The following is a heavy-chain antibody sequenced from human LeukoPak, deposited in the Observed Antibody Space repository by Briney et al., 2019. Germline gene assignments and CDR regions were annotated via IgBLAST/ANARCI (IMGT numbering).Heavy chain of an antibody. D-gene: IGHD3-10*01. V-gene: IGHV3-23*01. CDR2: ISASGGST. CDR3: AKSSIMVRGVFQH. Sequence: GGSLRLSCAASGFTFSTYAMSWVRQAPGKGLEWVSAISASGGSTYYADSVKGRFTISRDNSKNTPYLQMNSLRAEDTAVYYCAKSSIMVRGVFQHWGQGTLVTVSS. J-gene: IGHJ1*01. CDR1: GFTFSTYA.